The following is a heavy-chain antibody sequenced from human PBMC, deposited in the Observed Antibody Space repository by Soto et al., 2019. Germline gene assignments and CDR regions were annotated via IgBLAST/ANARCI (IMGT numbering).Heavy chain of an antibody. D-gene: IGHD1-26*01. CDR3: VRGLYTGSPHFFF. J-gene: IGHJ4*02. V-gene: IGHV3-7*05. Sequence: GSLRLSCAASEFTFSTYWMTWVRQAPGKGLEWVANIEGDGSDKNYVDSVKGRFIVSRDNAKRSLYLQMNSLRVEDTAVYYCVRGLYTGSPHFFFWGQGTLVTVSS. CDR1: EFTFSTYW. CDR2: IEGDGSDK.